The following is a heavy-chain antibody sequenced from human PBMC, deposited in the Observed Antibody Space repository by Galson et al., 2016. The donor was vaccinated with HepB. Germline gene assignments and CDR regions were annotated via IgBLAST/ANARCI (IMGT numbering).Heavy chain of an antibody. CDR3: ARDREQRLPDYIFYYYGMDV. CDR2: IPYDGRNI. J-gene: IGHJ6*02. V-gene: IGHV3-30*04. Sequence: SLRLSCAASGFTFSKYTMHWVRQAPGKGLEWVALIPYDGRNIYYADSVKGQFFISRDNSKNTLYLQMNSLRPEDTAVYYCARDREQRLPDYIFYYYGMDVWGQGTTVTVSS. CDR1: GFTFSKYT. D-gene: IGHD6-25*01.